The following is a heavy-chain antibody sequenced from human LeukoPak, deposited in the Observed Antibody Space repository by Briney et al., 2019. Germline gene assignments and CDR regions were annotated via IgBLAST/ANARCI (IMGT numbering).Heavy chain of an antibody. J-gene: IGHJ6*03. V-gene: IGHV3-30*02. CDR3: AKAVAGIDYMDV. D-gene: IGHD6-19*01. Sequence: GGSLRLSCAASGFTFSSYGMHWVRQAPGKGLEWVAFIRYDGSNKYYADSVKGRFTISRDDSKNTLYLQMNSLRAEDTAVCYCAKAVAGIDYMDVWGKGTTVTVSS. CDR1: GFTFSSYG. CDR2: IRYDGSNK.